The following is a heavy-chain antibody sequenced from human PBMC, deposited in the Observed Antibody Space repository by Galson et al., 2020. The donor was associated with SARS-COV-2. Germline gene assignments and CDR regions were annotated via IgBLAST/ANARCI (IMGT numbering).Heavy chain of an antibody. D-gene: IGHD1-1*01. V-gene: IGHV6-1*01. Sequence: SQTLSLTCAISGDNVSSDRAAWNWIRQSPSRGLEWLRRTYYRSKWNNDYAASMKGRLIINPDTSENQFSLQLDSVTPEDTAVYYCARDPSDWTFFDYWGQGTLVTVSS. J-gene: IGHJ4*02. CDR2: TYYRSKWNN. CDR1: GDNVSSDRAA. CDR3: ARDPSDWTFFDY.